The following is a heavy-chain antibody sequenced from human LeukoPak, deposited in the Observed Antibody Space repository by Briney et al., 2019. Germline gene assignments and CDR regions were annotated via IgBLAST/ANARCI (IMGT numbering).Heavy chain of an antibody. V-gene: IGHV4-61*01. CDR2: IYYSGST. J-gene: IGHJ5*02. CDR3: ARSMVRGVIGWFDP. Sequence: SETLSLTCTVSGDSINSNNYYWSWIRQPPGKGLEWIGYIYYSGSTNYNPSLKSRVTISVDTSKNQFSLKLSSVTAADTAVYYCARSMVRGVIGWFDPWGQGTLVTVSS. CDR1: GDSINSNNYY. D-gene: IGHD3-10*01.